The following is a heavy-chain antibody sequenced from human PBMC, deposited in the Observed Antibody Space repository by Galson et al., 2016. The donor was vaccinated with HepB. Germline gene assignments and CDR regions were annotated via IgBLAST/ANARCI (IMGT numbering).Heavy chain of an antibody. CDR1: GFTFINYA. V-gene: IGHV3-74*01. D-gene: IGHD3-10*01. CDR3: AKDMTTMVRGVMHY. J-gene: IGHJ4*02. Sequence: SLRLSCAASGFTFINYAMTWVRQAPGKGLEWVSRVNSDGSRTTYVDSVKGRFTISRDNAKNTLYLQMNSLRAEDTALYYCAKDMTTMVRGVMHYWGQGTLVTVSS. CDR2: VNSDGSRT.